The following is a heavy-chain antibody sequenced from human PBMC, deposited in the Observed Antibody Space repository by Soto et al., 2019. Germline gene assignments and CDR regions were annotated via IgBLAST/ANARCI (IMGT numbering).Heavy chain of an antibody. D-gene: IGHD6-19*01. V-gene: IGHV1-69*13. CDR3: ARAVAVPADFDY. Sequence: SVKVSCKASGGTFSSYAISWVRQAPGQGLEWMGGIIPRSATSNYAQRFQGRVTFTADESTSTAYMELSSLRPEDTAVYYCARAVAVPADFDYWGQGTLVTVSS. CDR1: GGTFSSYA. CDR2: IIPRSATS. J-gene: IGHJ4*02.